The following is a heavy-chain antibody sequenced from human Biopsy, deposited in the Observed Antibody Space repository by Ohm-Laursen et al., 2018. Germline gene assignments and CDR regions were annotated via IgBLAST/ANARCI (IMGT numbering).Heavy chain of an antibody. CDR3: ALAAAQTVTHFDY. CDR1: GFTFSSYA. J-gene: IGHJ4*02. Sequence: SLRLSCAASGFTFSSYAMTWLRQAPGKGLEWVSTISGNSDIIYDTDSVKGRFTTSRDNSKNTLYLQMNSLRADDTAVYYCALAAAQTVTHFDYWGQGTLVTVSS. D-gene: IGHD4-17*01. V-gene: IGHV3-23*01. CDR2: ISGNSDII.